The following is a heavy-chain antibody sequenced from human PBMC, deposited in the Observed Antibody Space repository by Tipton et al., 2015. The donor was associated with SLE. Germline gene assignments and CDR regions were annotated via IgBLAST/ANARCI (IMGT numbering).Heavy chain of an antibody. Sequence: SLRLSCAASGFTFSSYSMNWVRQAPGKGLEWVSSISSSRSYRYYADSVKGRFTTSRDNAKNSLYLQMYSRRAVDTALYYCAILEGGDYFDYWGQGTLVTVSS. J-gene: IGHJ4*02. V-gene: IGHV3-21*03. D-gene: IGHD3-16*01. CDR3: AILEGGDYFDY. CDR2: ISSSRSYR. CDR1: GFTFSSYS.